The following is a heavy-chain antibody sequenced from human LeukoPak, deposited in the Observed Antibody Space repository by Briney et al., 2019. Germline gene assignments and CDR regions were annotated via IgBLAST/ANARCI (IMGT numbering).Heavy chain of an antibody. CDR2: IYYSGST. V-gene: IGHV4-59*01. D-gene: IGHD6-6*01. Sequence: SEPLSLTCTVSGGSISSYYWSWIRQPPGKGLEWIGYIYYSGSTNYNPSLKSRVTISVDTSKNQFSLRLSSVTAADTAVYYCARVDPDSSSTLEVFDYWGQGTLVTVSS. CDR1: GGSISSYY. CDR3: ARVDPDSSSTLEVFDY. J-gene: IGHJ4*02.